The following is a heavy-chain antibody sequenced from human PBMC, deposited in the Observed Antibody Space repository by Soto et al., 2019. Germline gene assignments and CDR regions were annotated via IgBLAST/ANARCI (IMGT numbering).Heavy chain of an antibody. CDR1: GGTFSSYT. D-gene: IGHD2-15*01. CDR2: IIPILGIA. CDR3: ARVGYCSGGSCYSYWFEP. Sequence: RASVKVSCKASGGTFSSYTISWVRQAPGQGLEWMGRIIPILGIANYAQKFQGRVTITADKSTSTAYMELSSLRSEDTAVYYCARVGYCSGGSCYSYWFEPWGQGTLVTVSS. V-gene: IGHV1-69*02. J-gene: IGHJ5*02.